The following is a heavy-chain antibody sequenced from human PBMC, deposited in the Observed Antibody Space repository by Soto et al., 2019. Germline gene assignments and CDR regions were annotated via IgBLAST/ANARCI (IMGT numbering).Heavy chain of an antibody. Sequence: SETLSLTCTVSGASIRSTDYYWRWIRQAPGKGLEWIGYVYYTGSTYYNPSLMSRLTISVDTSKNQFSLKLTSVTAAETAVYYCVRTARQGAVAPHWFDRWGQGTQVTVSS. J-gene: IGHJ5*02. D-gene: IGHD2-21*02. CDR2: VYYTGST. V-gene: IGHV4-30-4*01. CDR1: GASIRSTDYY. CDR3: VRTARQGAVAPHWFDR.